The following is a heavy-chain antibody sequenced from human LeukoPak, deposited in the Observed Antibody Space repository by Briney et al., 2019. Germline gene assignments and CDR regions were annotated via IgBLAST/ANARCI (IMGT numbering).Heavy chain of an antibody. CDR2: INPSGGST. CDR3: ARENRRDGYNFENDY. CDR1: GYTFTSYY. V-gene: IGHV1-46*01. J-gene: IGHJ4*02. Sequence: ASVKVSCKASGYTFTSYYMHWVRQAPGQGLEWMGIINPSGGSTSYAQKFQGRVTMTRDMSTGTVYMELSSLRSEDTAVYYCARENRRDGYNFENDYWGQGTLVTVSS. D-gene: IGHD5-24*01.